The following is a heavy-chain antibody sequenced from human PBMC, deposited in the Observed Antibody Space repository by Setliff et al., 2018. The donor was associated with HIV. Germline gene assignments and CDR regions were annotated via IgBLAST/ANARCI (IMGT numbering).Heavy chain of an antibody. J-gene: IGHJ4*02. CDR3: AKDRHAAAGTGGFDF. CDR2: IYYSGST. V-gene: IGHV4-59*01. CDR1: SDSISPYY. Sequence: TSETLSLTCTVSSDSISPYYWSWIRQPPGRGLEWIGFIYYSGSTNYSPSLKSRVTISLDSSKDQFSLKLTSVTAADTAVYYCAKDRHAAAGTGGFDFWGQGTLVTVSS. D-gene: IGHD6-13*01.